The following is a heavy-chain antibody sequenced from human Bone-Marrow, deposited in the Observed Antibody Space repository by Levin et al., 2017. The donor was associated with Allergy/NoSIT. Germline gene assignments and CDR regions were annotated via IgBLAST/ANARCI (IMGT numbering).Heavy chain of an antibody. CDR3: ITHGCSGGSCLDP. V-gene: IGHV3-15*01. Sequence: KAGGSLRLSCAASGFIFSNAWMSWVRQAPGKGLEWVGRIKSKTNGETTDYAAPVKGRFTISRDDTKNKLYLQMNSLEIEDTAVYYCITHGCSGGSCLDPWGQGTLVTVSS. J-gene: IGHJ5*02. CDR2: IKSKTNGETT. D-gene: IGHD2-15*01. CDR1: GFIFSNAW.